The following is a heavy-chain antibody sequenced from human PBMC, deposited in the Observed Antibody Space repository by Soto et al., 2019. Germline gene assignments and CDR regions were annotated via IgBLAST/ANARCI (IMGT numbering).Heavy chain of an antibody. Sequence: QVQLQESGPGLVKPSEALSLTCTVSGGSITNYYLAWIRQPAGKGLEWIGRIYTSGSTNYNPSLKSRVTMSVDTSKNQFSLKLSSVTAADTAVYYCARDETVLGFDYWGQGTLVTVSS. J-gene: IGHJ4*02. D-gene: IGHD2-15*01. CDR2: IYTSGST. CDR3: ARDETVLGFDY. CDR1: GGSITNYY. V-gene: IGHV4-4*07.